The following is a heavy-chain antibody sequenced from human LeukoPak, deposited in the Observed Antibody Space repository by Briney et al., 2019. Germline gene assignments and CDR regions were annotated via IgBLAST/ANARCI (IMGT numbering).Heavy chain of an antibody. CDR2: IKQDGSET. CDR1: GFTFSSYW. J-gene: IGHJ4*02. V-gene: IGHV3-7*01. Sequence: GGSLRLSCAASGFTFSSYWMNWVRQAPGKGLEGVARIKQDGSETYYVDSVKGRFTISRDNAKNSLYLQMNSLRVEDTAVYYCVRVSGATGGNFDYWGQGTLVTVSS. D-gene: IGHD1-1*01. CDR3: VRVSGATGGNFDY.